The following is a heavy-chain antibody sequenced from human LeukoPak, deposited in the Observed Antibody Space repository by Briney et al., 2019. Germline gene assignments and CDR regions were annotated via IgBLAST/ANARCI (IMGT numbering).Heavy chain of an antibody. J-gene: IGHJ4*02. CDR3: ARGPNSNWSGLDF. V-gene: IGHV3-74*01. CDR2: ISPTGSTT. D-gene: IGHD6-6*01. Sequence: GGSLRLSCTASGFSFSGHWMHWARQLPGKGLVWVSRISPTGSTTSYADSVKGRFTDSRDSAKNTLYLQVNNLRAEDTAVYYCARGPNSNWSGLDFWGQGTLLTVSS. CDR1: GFSFSGHW.